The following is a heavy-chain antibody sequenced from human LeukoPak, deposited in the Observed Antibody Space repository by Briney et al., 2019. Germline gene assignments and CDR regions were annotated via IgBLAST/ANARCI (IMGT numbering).Heavy chain of an antibody. CDR3: ARKVVRGVICWFDA. V-gene: IGHV4-39*01. CDR1: AGSVSNTNYY. D-gene: IGHD3-10*01. J-gene: IGHJ5*02. Sequence: PSETLFLTCTCAAGSVSNTNYYWAWILQPPGKGLEWIGSVSHSGSTYYNPSLERRGSTSVETSKNQFSLNLSSVIAADTAVYYCARKVVRGVICWFDAWGQGTLVTVSS. CDR2: VSHSGST.